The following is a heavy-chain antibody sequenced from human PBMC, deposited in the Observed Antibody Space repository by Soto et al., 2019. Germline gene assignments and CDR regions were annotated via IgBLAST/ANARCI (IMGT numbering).Heavy chain of an antibody. D-gene: IGHD2-21*01. CDR1: GFDFRSYA. CDR3: AKGILSATIAPYAMDV. V-gene: IGHV3-30*18. J-gene: IGHJ6*02. Sequence: QVQLVESGGGVVQPGASLRLSCEASGFDFRSYAMHWVRQAPGKGLEWVGVISYDGGNIDYADSVKGRFTISRDNSKNTLYVQVKSLRPEDTAVYYCAKGILSATIAPYAMDVWGQGTTVTVSS. CDR2: ISYDGGNI.